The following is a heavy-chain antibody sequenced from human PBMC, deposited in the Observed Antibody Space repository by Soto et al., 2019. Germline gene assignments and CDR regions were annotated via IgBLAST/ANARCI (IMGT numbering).Heavy chain of an antibody. CDR3: ARDTGYTFGSLNY. D-gene: IGHD5-18*01. CDR2: MNAGVGNT. Sequence: HVELVQSGADVKKPGASVTISCKASGYTFTDYAFHWVRQAPGQRLEWMGWMNAGVGNTLYSQKFQGRITITRDTSASTAYMELNSLKSEDTAIYYCARDTGYTFGSLNYWGPGTLVTVSS. V-gene: IGHV1-3*01. J-gene: IGHJ4*01. CDR1: GYTFTDYA.